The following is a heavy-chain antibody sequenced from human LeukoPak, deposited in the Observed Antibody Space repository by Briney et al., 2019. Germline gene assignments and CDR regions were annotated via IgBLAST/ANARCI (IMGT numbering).Heavy chain of an antibody. V-gene: IGHV1-8*01. CDR1: GYTFTSYD. Sequence: ASVKVSCXASGYTFTSYDINWVRQATGQGLEWMGWMNPNSGNTGYAQKFQGRVTMTRNTSISTAYMELSSLRSEDTAVYYCARIPAVAGYYYYYYMDVWGKGTTVTVSS. D-gene: IGHD6-19*01. J-gene: IGHJ6*03. CDR3: ARIPAVAGYYYYYYMDV. CDR2: MNPNSGNT.